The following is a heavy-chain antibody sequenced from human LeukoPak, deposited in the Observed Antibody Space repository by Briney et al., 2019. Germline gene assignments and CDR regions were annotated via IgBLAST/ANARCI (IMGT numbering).Heavy chain of an antibody. CDR2: ISSSGSTI. CDR1: GFTFSSYE. V-gene: IGHV3-48*03. CDR3: ARESSGWDFDY. J-gene: IGHJ4*02. D-gene: IGHD6-19*01. Sequence: PGGSLRLSCAASGFTFSSYEMNWVRQAPGKGLEWVSYISSSGSTIYYADSVKGRFTISRDNAKNSLYLQMNSLRAEDTAVYYCARESSGWDFDYWGQGTLVTVSS.